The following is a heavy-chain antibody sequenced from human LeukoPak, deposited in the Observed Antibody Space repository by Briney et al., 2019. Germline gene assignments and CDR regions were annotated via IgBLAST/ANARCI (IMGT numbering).Heavy chain of an antibody. Sequence: GGSLRLSCAASGFTFSSYSMNWVRQAPGKGLEWVSYISSSSSTIYYADSVKGRFTISRDNAKNSLYLQMNSLRAEDTAVYYCARDLWYQRENWFDPWGQGTLVTVSS. D-gene: IGHD2-15*01. J-gene: IGHJ5*02. CDR1: GFTFSSYS. CDR2: ISSSSSTI. CDR3: ARDLWYQRENWFDP. V-gene: IGHV3-48*04.